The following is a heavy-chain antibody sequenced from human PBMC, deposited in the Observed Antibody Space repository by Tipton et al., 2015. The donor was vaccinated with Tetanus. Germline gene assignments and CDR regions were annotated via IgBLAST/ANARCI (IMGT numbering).Heavy chain of an antibody. D-gene: IGHD4-17*01. CDR1: GGSITNGGYY. CDR3: ARDERYGDYAY. Sequence: TLSLTCTVSGGSITNGGYYWSWVRQSPGTGLEWIGEISHNGSTNYNPSLKSRVTISVDKSKNQFSLKLTSVTAADTAVYYCARDERYGDYAYWGQGALVTVSS. V-gene: IGHV4-4*02. CDR2: ISHNGST. J-gene: IGHJ4*02.